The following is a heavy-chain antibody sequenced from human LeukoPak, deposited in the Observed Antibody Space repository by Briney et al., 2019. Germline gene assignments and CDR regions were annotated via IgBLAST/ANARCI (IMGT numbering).Heavy chain of an antibody. D-gene: IGHD2-2*01. Sequence: GGSLRLSCAASGFTFSSYWMHWVRQGPGKGLVWVSYINSDGSSTAYADSAKGRFTISRDNAKNTLYLQMNSMRAEDTAVYYCARVTEYCSSTSCFFFDYWGQGTLVTVSS. CDR2: INSDGSST. J-gene: IGHJ4*02. CDR1: GFTFSSYW. V-gene: IGHV3-74*01. CDR3: ARVTEYCSSTSCFFFDY.